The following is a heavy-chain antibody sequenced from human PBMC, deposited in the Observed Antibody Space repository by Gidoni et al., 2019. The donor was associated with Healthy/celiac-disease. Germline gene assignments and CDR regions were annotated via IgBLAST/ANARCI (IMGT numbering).Heavy chain of an antibody. Sequence: QVPLVQSGAEVKKPGASVKVSCKASGYTFTSYGISWVRQAPGQGLEWMGWISAYNGNTNYAQKLQGRVTMTTDTSTSTAYMELRSLRSDDTAVYYCARDSLQESVAGTILDYWGQGTLVTVSS. CDR3: ARDSLQESVAGTILDY. J-gene: IGHJ4*02. CDR1: GYTFTSYG. V-gene: IGHV1-18*01. D-gene: IGHD6-19*01. CDR2: ISAYNGNT.